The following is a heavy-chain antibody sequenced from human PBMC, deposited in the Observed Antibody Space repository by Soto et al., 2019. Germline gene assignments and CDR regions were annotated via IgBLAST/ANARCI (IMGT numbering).Heavy chain of an antibody. D-gene: IGHD2-21*02. V-gene: IGHV4-39*01. CDR1: GESISSSSYY. Sequence: SDTLSLTCIVSGESISSSSYYWGWIRQPPGKGLEWIGSIYYSGRTYYNPSFKSRVTISIDTSKNQFSLKLSSVTATDTAVYYCARHRPTVVTQAYFDHWGQGALVTVSS. CDR2: IYYSGRT. CDR3: ARHRPTVVTQAYFDH. J-gene: IGHJ4*02.